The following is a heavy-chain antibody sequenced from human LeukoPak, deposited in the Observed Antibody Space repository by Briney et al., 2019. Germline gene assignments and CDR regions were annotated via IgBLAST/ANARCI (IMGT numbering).Heavy chain of an antibody. D-gene: IGHD5-18*01. Sequence: PSETLSLTCAVYGGSFSGYYWSWIRQPPGKGLEWIGEINHSGSTNYNPSLKSRVTISVDTSKNQFSLKLSSVTAADTAVYYCARGRDTAMEYYYYYMDVWGKGTTVTVSS. CDR1: GGSFSGYY. CDR2: INHSGST. V-gene: IGHV4-34*01. CDR3: ARGRDTAMEYYYYYMDV. J-gene: IGHJ6*03.